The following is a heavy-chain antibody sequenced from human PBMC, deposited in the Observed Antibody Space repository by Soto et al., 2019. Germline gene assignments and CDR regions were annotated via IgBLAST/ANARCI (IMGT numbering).Heavy chain of an antibody. J-gene: IGHJ6*03. CDR1: GGSISSYY. Sequence: SETLSLTCTVSGGSISSYYWSWIRQPPGKGLEWIGYIYYSGSTNYNPSLKSRVTISVDTSKNQFSLKLSSVTAADTAVYYCARDLGYGDYDGYMDVWGKGTTVTVSS. CDR2: IYYSGST. D-gene: IGHD4-17*01. V-gene: IGHV4-59*01. CDR3: ARDLGYGDYDGYMDV.